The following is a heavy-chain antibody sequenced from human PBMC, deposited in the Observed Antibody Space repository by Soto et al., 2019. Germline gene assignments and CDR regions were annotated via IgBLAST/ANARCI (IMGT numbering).Heavy chain of an antibody. CDR1: GGSISSYY. Sequence: SETLSLTCTVSGGSISSYYWSWIRQPPGKGLEWMGYIYYSGTTTNYNPSLKSRVTLSVDTSKNQFSLKLSSVTAADTAVYYCGRVRSGWGIDYWGQGTLVTVSS. D-gene: IGHD6-19*01. V-gene: IGHV4-59*12. CDR2: IYYSGTTT. CDR3: GRVRSGWGIDY. J-gene: IGHJ4*02.